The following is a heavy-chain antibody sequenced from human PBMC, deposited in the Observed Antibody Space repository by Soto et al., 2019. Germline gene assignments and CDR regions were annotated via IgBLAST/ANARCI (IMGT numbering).Heavy chain of an antibody. CDR2: ISAYNGNT. J-gene: IGHJ4*02. V-gene: IGHV1-18*01. Sequence: QVQLVQSGAEVKKPGASVKVSCKASGYTLTSYGISWVRQAPGQGLERMGWISAYNGNTNYAQKLQGRVTMTTDTSTSTAYMELRSLRSDDTAVYYCERDLYDSSGPQIRKLDYWGQGTLVTVSS. CDR1: GYTLTSYG. D-gene: IGHD3-22*01. CDR3: ERDLYDSSGPQIRKLDY.